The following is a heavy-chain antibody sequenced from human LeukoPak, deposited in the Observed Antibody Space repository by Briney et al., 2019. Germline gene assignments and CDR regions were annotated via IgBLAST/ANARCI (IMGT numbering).Heavy chain of an antibody. Sequence: PSETLSLTCTVSGGSITTGSYYWTCNRQPAGKGLECIVHISASGSTIYNASLKSRVTISVDTSKNQFSLNLASVTAADTALYYCARKYSGSYFDRWGQGVLVTVSS. V-gene: IGHV4-61*09. CDR1: GGSITTGSYY. D-gene: IGHD1-26*01. CDR2: ISASGST. J-gene: IGHJ4*02. CDR3: ARKYSGSYFDR.